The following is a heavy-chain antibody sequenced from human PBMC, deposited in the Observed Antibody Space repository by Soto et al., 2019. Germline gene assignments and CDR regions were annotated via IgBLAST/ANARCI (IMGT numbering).Heavy chain of an antibody. Sequence: EVQLVESGGGLVKPGGSLRLSCAASGFTFSSYSMNWVRQAPGKGLEWVSSISSSSSYIYYADSVKGRFTISRDNAKNSLYPQMNSLRAEDTAVYYCARVSHGILWWYAFDIWGQGTMVTVSS. D-gene: IGHD2-21*01. CDR1: GFTFSSYS. CDR2: ISSSSSYI. CDR3: ARVSHGILWWYAFDI. V-gene: IGHV3-21*01. J-gene: IGHJ3*02.